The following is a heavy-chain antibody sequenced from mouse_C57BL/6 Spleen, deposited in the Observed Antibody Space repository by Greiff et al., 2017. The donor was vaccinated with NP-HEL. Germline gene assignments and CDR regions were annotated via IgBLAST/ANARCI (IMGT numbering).Heavy chain of an antibody. D-gene: IGHD1-1*01. J-gene: IGHJ4*01. V-gene: IGHV1-81*01. CDR1: GYTFTSYG. Sequence: VQLQQSGAELARPGASVKLSCKASGYTFTSYGISWVKQRTGQGLEWIGEIYPRSGNTYYNEKFKGKATLTADKSSSTAYMELRSLTSEDSAVYFCAKRGVYDYGSSYEDYAMDYWGQGTSVTVSS. CDR2: IYPRSGNT. CDR3: AKRGVYDYGSSYEDYAMDY.